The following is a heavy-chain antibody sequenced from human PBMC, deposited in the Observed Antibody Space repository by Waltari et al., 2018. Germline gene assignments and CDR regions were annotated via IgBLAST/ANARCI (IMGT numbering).Heavy chain of an antibody. V-gene: IGHV4-34*01. D-gene: IGHD2-21*01. Sequence: QVQLHPLCAGLFQPSETLSPTCAVYSGSFSGYYWSWIRQPPGKGLEWMGKINNSGRTNYNPSLKSRVTISVDTSKNQFSLKLSSVTAADTAVYYCARGLGELDYWGQGTLVTVSS. CDR3: ARGLGELDY. CDR1: SGSFSGYY. J-gene: IGHJ4*02. CDR2: INNSGRT.